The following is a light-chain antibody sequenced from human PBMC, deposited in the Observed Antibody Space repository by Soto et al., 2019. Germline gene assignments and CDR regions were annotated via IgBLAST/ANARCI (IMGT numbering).Light chain of an antibody. CDR3: CSYAGSYTLVV. V-gene: IGLV2-11*01. CDR1: SSDVGGYNY. CDR2: DVS. Sequence: QSALTQPSSVSGSPGQSVTISCTGTSSDVGGYNYVSWYQQHPGKAPKLMIYDVSKRPSGVPDRFSGSKSGNTASLTSSGLQAEDEADYYCCSYAGSYTLVVFGGGTQLAVL. J-gene: IGLJ2*01.